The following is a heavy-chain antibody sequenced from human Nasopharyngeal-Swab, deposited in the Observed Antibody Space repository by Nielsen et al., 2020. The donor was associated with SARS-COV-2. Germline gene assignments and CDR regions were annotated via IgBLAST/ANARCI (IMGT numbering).Heavy chain of an antibody. Sequence: GESLKISCAASGFTFSSYAMHWVRQAPGKGLEWVAVISYDGSNKYYADSVKGRFTISRHNSKNTLYLQMNSLRAEDTAVYYCARGKQLFYEWSYYFDYWGQGTLVTVSS. V-gene: IGHV3-30*04. CDR3: ARGKQLFYEWSYYFDY. D-gene: IGHD2-8*01. J-gene: IGHJ4*02. CDR2: ISYDGSNK. CDR1: GFTFSSYA.